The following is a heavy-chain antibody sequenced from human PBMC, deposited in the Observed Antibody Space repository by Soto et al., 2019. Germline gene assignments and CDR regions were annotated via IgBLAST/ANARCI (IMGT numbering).Heavy chain of an antibody. J-gene: IGHJ6*03. CDR3: AKPQEGARAYCYMDV. CDR1: GFHFSNYA. CDR2: ISGSGGST. V-gene: IGHV3-23*01. Sequence: GGSLSLSCAASGFHFSNYAMNWVRQAPGKGLEWVSAISGSGGSTYYADSVKGRFTISRDNSKNTLYLQMNSLRAEDTAIYYCAKPQEGARAYCYMDVWGKGTTVTVSS.